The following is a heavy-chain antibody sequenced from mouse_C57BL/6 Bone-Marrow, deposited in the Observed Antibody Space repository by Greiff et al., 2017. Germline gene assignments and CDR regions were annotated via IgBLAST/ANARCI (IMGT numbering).Heavy chain of an antibody. V-gene: IGHV1-59*01. CDR3: AREENWSYAMDY. CDR1: GYTFTSYW. D-gene: IGHD4-1*01. CDR2: IDPSDSYT. Sequence: VQLQQPGAELVRPGTSVKLSCKASGYTFTSYWMHWVKQRPGQGLEWIGVIDPSDSYTNYNQKFKGKATLTVDTSSSTAYMQLSSLTSEDSAVYYCAREENWSYAMDYWGQGTSVTVSS. J-gene: IGHJ4*01.